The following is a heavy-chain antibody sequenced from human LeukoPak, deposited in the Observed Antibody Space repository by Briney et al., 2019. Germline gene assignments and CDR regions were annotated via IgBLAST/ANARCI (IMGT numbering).Heavy chain of an antibody. D-gene: IGHD3-22*01. J-gene: IGHJ4*02. CDR3: AKDSPLRGYYDSSGNNY. V-gene: IGHV3-66*01. CDR1: GFTVSSNY. CDR2: IYSGGST. Sequence: GGSLRLSCAASGFTVSSNYMSWVRQAPGKGLEWVSVIYSGGSTYYADSVKGRFTISRDNSKNTLYLQMNSLRAEDTAVYYCAKDSPLRGYYDSSGNNYWGQGTLVTVSS.